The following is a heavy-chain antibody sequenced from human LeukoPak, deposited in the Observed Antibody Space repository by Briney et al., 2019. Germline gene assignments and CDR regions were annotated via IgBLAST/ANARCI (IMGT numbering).Heavy chain of an antibody. D-gene: IGHD6-13*01. V-gene: IGHV4-59*01. CDR3: ARGAAPGTGWFDP. J-gene: IGHJ5*02. CDR2: INYSEST. Sequence: SETLSLTCAVSGGSITSSHWSWIRQPPGKGLEWIAYINYSESTNYNPSLRSRVTISVDTSKNQFSLKLSSVSAADTAVYYCARGAAPGTGWFDPWGQGTLVTVSS. CDR1: GGSITSSH.